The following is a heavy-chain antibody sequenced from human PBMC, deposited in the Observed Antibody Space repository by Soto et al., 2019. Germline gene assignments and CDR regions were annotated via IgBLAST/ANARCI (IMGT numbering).Heavy chain of an antibody. J-gene: IGHJ4*02. V-gene: IGHV3-23*01. CDR3: AKVGSGSYPPPLWFDY. CDR2: ISGSDGST. Sequence: EVQLLESGGGLVQPGGSLRLSCAASGFTFSSYGMSWVRQAPGKGLELVSAISGSDGSTYYADSVKGRFTISRDNSKNTLYLQMNSLRAEDTAVYYCAKVGSGSYPPPLWFDYWGQGTLVTVSS. D-gene: IGHD1-26*01. CDR1: GFTFSSYG.